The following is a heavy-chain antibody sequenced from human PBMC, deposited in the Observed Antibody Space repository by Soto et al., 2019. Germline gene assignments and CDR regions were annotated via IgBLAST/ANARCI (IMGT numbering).Heavy chain of an antibody. J-gene: IGHJ4*02. D-gene: IGHD6-19*01. CDR1: GYTFTSYY. CDR3: ARVAVGGWYPSYFDY. CDR2: INPSGGST. Sequence: ASVKVSCKASGYTFTSYYMHWVRQAPGQGLEWMGIINPSGGSTSYAQKFQGRVTMTRDTSTSTVYMELSSLRSEDTAVYYCARVAVGGWYPSYFDYWAQGTMVTVSS. V-gene: IGHV1-46*01.